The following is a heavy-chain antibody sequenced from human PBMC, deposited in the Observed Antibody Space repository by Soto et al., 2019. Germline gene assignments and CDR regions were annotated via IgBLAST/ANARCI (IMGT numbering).Heavy chain of an antibody. D-gene: IGHD2-2*01. V-gene: IGHV4-59*01. CDR2: IYYSGST. CDR3: ARGGAGYCSSTSCYSVDWFDP. J-gene: IGHJ5*02. CDR1: GGSISSYY. Sequence: PSETLSLTCTVSGGSISSYYWSWIRQPPGKGLEWIGYIYYSGSTNYNPSLKSRVTISVDTSKNQFSLKLSSVTAADTAVYYCARGGAGYCSSTSCYSVDWFDPWGQGTLVTVS.